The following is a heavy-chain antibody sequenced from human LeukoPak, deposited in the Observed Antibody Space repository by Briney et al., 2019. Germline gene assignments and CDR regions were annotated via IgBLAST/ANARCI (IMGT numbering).Heavy chain of an antibody. CDR1: GFTFSSYG. CDR3: ARASSEYGDYEDY. J-gene: IGHJ4*02. D-gene: IGHD4-17*01. Sequence: GGSLRLSCAASGFTFSSYGMHWVRQAPGKGLEWVAVIPYDGSNKYYADSVKGRFTISRDNSKNTLYLQMNSLRAEDTAVYYCARASSEYGDYEDYWGQGTLVTVSS. CDR2: IPYDGSNK. V-gene: IGHV3-30*19.